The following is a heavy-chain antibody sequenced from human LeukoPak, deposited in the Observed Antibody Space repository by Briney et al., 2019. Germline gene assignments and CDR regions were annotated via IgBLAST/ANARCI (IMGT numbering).Heavy chain of an antibody. CDR2: IYYSGST. J-gene: IGHJ5*02. Sequence: SETLSLTCTVSGGSISSYYWSWIRQPPGKGLEWIGYIYYSGSTNYNPSLKSRVTISVDTPKNQFSLKLSSVTAADTAVYYCARTSSGYYWFDPWGQGTLVTVSS. CDR1: GGSISSYY. V-gene: IGHV4-59*01. CDR3: ARTSSGYYWFDP. D-gene: IGHD3-22*01.